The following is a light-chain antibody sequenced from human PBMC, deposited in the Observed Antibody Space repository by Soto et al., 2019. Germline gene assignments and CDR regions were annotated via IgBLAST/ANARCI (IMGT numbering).Light chain of an antibody. J-gene: IGLJ2*01. CDR1: SSNIGSNY. CDR3: AAWDDSLRGVV. Sequence: QSVLAQPPSASGTPGQRVTISCSGSSSNIGSNYVYWYQQLPGTAPKLLIYRNNQRPSGVPDRFSGSKSGTSASLAIRGLRPEDEADYYCAAWDDSLRGVVFGGGTKVTVL. V-gene: IGLV1-47*01. CDR2: RNN.